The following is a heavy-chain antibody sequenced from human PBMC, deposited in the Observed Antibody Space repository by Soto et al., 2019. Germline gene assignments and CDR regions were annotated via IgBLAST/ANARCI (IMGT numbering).Heavy chain of an antibody. J-gene: IGHJ4*02. CDR2: ISGDGINK. Sequence: QVQLVESGGGVVQPGRSLRLSCSASGFTFSDYAINWVRQAPGKGLEWVASISGDGINKYIADSVKGRFIISRDNSKNRVLLQMSVLGPEDGVVFYWASRLTPSVTPMGYGGQEPLVTLSS. D-gene: IGHD4-17*01. CDR3: ASRLTPSVTPMGY. V-gene: IGHV3-30-3*01. CDR1: GFTFSDYA.